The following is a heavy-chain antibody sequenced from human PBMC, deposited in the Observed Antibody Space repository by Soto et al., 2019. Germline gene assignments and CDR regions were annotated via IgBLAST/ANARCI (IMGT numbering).Heavy chain of an antibody. V-gene: IGHV3-23*01. CDR3: AKMYRRLRGYSYGYFDY. J-gene: IGHJ4*02. D-gene: IGHD5-18*01. CDR2: IRGSGGST. Sequence: GGYLRLSCAASGFTFSSYAMSWVRQAPGKGLEWVSAIRGSGGSTYYADSVKGRFTISRDNSKNTLYLQMNSLRAEDTAVYYCAKMYRRLRGYSYGYFDYWGQGTLVTVSS. CDR1: GFTFSSYA.